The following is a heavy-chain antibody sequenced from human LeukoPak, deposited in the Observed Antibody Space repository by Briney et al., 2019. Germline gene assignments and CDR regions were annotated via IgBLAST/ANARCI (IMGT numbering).Heavy chain of an antibody. D-gene: IGHD3-22*01. Sequence: PGGSLSLSCAASGFTFSSYGMHWVRQAPGKGLEWVAVIWYDGSNKYYADSVKGRFTISRDNSKNTLYLQMNSLRAEDTAVYYCAKDDSSGYYYSYFDYWGQGTLVTVSS. CDR2: IWYDGSNK. J-gene: IGHJ4*02. CDR1: GFTFSSYG. CDR3: AKDDSSGYYYSYFDY. V-gene: IGHV3-33*06.